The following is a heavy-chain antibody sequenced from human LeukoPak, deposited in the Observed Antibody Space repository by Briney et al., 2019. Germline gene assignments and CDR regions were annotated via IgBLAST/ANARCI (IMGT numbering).Heavy chain of an antibody. D-gene: IGHD4-23*01. Sequence: SVKVSCKASGGTFSSYAISWVRQAPGQGLEWMGRSIPIFGIANYAQKFQGRVTITADKSTSTAYMELSSLRSEDTAVYYCAREGVWGNSYFDYWGQGTLVTVSS. CDR2: SIPIFGIA. J-gene: IGHJ4*02. CDR3: AREGVWGNSYFDY. CDR1: GGTFSSYA. V-gene: IGHV1-69*04.